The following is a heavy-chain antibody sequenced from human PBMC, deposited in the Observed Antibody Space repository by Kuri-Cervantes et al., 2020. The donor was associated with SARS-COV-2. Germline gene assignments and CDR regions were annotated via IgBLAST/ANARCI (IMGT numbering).Heavy chain of an antibody. Sequence: SETLSLTCTVSGGSISSYYWSWIRRPPGKGLGWFGYIYYSGSTNSNPSLKSRVTISVDTSKNQFSLKLSSVTAADTAVYYCARSLTIFGVVTSNWFDPWVQGTLVTV. J-gene: IGHJ5*02. V-gene: IGHV4-59*08. CDR3: ARSLTIFGVVTSNWFDP. CDR2: IYYSGST. CDR1: GGSISSYY. D-gene: IGHD3-3*01.